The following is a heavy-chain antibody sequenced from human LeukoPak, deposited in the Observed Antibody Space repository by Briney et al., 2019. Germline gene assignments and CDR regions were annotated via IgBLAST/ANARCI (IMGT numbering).Heavy chain of an antibody. CDR2: INPNSGGT. J-gene: IGHJ4*02. CDR3: ARDSVYCSGGSCYAKKAVDY. V-gene: IGHV1-2*02. Sequence: ASVKVSCKASGYTFTGYYMHWVRQAPGQGLEWMGWINPNSGGTNYAQKFQGRVTMTRDTSISTAYMELSRLRSDDTAVYYCARDSVYCSGGSCYAKKAVDYWGQGTLVTVSS. D-gene: IGHD2-15*01. CDR1: GYTFTGYY.